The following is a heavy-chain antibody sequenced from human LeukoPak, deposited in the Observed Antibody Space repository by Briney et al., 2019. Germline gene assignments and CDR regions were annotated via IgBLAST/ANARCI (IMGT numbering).Heavy chain of an antibody. CDR1: GGSISSYY. D-gene: IGHD4-17*01. CDR2: IYYSAST. V-gene: IGHV4-59*08. CDR3: ARQVYDYGAFDI. J-gene: IGHJ3*02. Sequence: SETLSLTCTVSGGSISSYYWSWIRQPPGKGLEWIGYIYYSASTNYNPSLKSRVTISVDTSKNQFSLKLSSVTAADTAVYYCARQVYDYGAFDIWGQGTMVTVPS.